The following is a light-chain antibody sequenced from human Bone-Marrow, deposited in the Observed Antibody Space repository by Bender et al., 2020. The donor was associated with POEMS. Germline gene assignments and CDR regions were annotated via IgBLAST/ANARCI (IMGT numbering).Light chain of an antibody. CDR2: NVR. J-gene: IGLJ3*02. Sequence: QSALTQPASVSGSPGQSITISCTGTSSDVGSYNLVSWYQQYPGKAPKLMIYNVRRRPSGVSNRFSGSKSGNTASLTISGLRADDEADYYCSSYATISTLVFGGGTKVTVL. CDR3: SSYATISTLV. V-gene: IGLV2-14*02. CDR1: SSDVGSYNL.